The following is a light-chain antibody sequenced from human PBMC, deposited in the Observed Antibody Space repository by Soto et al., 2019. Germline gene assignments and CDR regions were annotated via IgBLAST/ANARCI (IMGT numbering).Light chain of an antibody. Sequence: QSALTQPASVSGSTGQSITISCTGTSSDVGSHNLVSWYQQHPDRAPKLMIYEGSKRTSGVSNRFSGYKYGKTASLTISGLQAEDEADYFCCSYAGSSTYIFGSGTKLTVL. CDR1: SSDVGSHNL. CDR3: CSYAGSSTYI. J-gene: IGLJ1*01. V-gene: IGLV2-23*01. CDR2: EGS.